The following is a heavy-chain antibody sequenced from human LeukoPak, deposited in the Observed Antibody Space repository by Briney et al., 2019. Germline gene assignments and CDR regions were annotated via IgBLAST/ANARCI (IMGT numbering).Heavy chain of an antibody. J-gene: IGHJ6*03. D-gene: IGHD3-16*01. Sequence: EASVKVSCKASGYTFTGYYMHWVRQAPGQGLEWMGWINPNSGGTNYAQKFQGRVTMTRDTSISTAYMELSRLRSDDTAVYYCARDYSPVLWSSYYYYYYMDVWGKGTTVTVSS. V-gene: IGHV1-2*02. CDR3: ARDYSPVLWSSYYYYYYMDV. CDR2: INPNSGGT. CDR1: GYTFTGYY.